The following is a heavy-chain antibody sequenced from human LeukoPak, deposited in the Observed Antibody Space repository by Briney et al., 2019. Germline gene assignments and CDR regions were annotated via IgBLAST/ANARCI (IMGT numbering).Heavy chain of an antibody. D-gene: IGHD6-19*01. J-gene: IGHJ3*02. CDR2: TYYRSKWYN. CDR1: GDSVSSNSGA. Sequence: SQTLSLTCAISGDSVSSNSGAWNWTRQSPSRGLEWLGRTYYRSKWYNDYAVSVESRITINPDTSKNQLSLQLNSVTPEDTAVYYCAKGQWLVNDAFNIWGQGTMVAVSS. CDR3: AKGQWLVNDAFNI. V-gene: IGHV6-1*01.